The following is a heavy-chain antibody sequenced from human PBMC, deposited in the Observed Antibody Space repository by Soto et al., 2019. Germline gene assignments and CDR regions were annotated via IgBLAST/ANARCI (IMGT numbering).Heavy chain of an antibody. CDR2: IYYSGST. V-gene: IGHV4-31*03. Sequence: SETLSLTCTVSGGSISSGGYYWSWIRQHPGKGLEWIGYIYYSGSTYYNPSLKSRVTISVDTSKNQFSLKLSSVTAANTAVYYCARVGDYYGSGSYSKSPYYYYDMDVWGKGTTVTVSS. J-gene: IGHJ6*03. CDR1: GGSISSGGYY. D-gene: IGHD3-10*01. CDR3: ARVGDYYGSGSYSKSPYYYYDMDV.